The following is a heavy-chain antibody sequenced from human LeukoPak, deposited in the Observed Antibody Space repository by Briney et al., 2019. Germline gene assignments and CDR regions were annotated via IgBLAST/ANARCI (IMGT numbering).Heavy chain of an antibody. CDR1: GFTFSSYA. D-gene: IGHD6-19*01. J-gene: IGHJ4*02. CDR2: IGGSGGST. Sequence: PGGSLRLSCAASGFTFSSYAMSWVRQAPGKGLEWVSSIGGSGGSTYYADSVKGRFTISRDNSKNTLFLQMNSLRAEDTAVFYCAKASSGWYFDPFDYWGQGTLVNVSS. CDR3: AKASSGWYFDPFDY. V-gene: IGHV3-23*01.